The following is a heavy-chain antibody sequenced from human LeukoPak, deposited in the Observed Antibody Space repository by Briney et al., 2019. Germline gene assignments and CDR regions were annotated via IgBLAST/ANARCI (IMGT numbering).Heavy chain of an antibody. CDR1: GGSFSGYY. Sequence: KPSETLSLTCAVYGGSFSGYYWSWIRQPPGKGLEWIGEINHSGSTNYNPSLKSRVTISVDTSKNQFSLKLSSVTATDTAVYYCARGPSAKDIVVVPALRPFNYWGQGTLVTVSS. CDR3: ARGPSAKDIVVVPALRPFNY. V-gene: IGHV4-34*01. CDR2: INHSGST. J-gene: IGHJ4*02. D-gene: IGHD2-2*01.